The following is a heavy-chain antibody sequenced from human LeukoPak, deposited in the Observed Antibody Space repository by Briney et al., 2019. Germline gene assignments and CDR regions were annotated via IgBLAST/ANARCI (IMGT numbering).Heavy chain of an antibody. CDR3: ARDSGYYGSGSYYWLDY. CDR2: NSRSSSTI. V-gene: IGHV3-48*01. D-gene: IGHD3-10*01. Sequence: PGGAPRLSCSAPWFSFSGFCMKLGRPAPGEGVGGGLYNSRSSSTIYYADSVKGRFTISRDNAKNSLYLQMNSLRAEDTAVYYCARDSGYYGSGSYYWLDYWGQGILVTVSS. CDR1: WFSFSGFC. J-gene: IGHJ4*02.